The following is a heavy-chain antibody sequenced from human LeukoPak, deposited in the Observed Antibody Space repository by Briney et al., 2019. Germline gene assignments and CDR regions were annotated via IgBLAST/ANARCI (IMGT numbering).Heavy chain of an antibody. V-gene: IGHV1-3*01. CDR1: GYTFTSYA. Sequence: ASVKVSCKASGYTFTSYAMHWVRQAPGQRLEWMGWINAGNGNTKYSQKFQGRVTITRDTSASTAYMELSSLRSEDTAVYYCARMHSSSWYAGAYYYGMDVWGQGTTVTVSS. J-gene: IGHJ6*02. CDR3: ARMHSSSWYAGAYYYGMDV. D-gene: IGHD6-13*01. CDR2: INAGNGNT.